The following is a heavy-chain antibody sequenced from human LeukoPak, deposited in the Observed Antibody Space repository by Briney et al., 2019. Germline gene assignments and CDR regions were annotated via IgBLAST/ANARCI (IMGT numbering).Heavy chain of an antibody. CDR2: ISGSGGST. V-gene: IGHV3-23*01. Sequence: GGSLRLSCAASGVTFSSYAMSWVRQAPGKGLEWVSAISGSGGSTNYADSVKGRFTISRDNSKHTLYLQMNSLRAEDTAVYYCAKDIPIAGIVGATSAMFDYWGQGTLVTVSS. CDR3: AKDIPIAGIVGATSAMFDY. D-gene: IGHD1-26*01. J-gene: IGHJ4*02. CDR1: GVTFSSYA.